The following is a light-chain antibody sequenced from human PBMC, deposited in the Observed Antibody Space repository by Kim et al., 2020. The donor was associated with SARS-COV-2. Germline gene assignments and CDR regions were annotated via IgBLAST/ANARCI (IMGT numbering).Light chain of an antibody. CDR1: SLRSYY. CDR3: NSRDSNDNVV. CDR2: GKN. V-gene: IGLV3-19*01. J-gene: IGLJ2*01. Sequence: SSELTQDPAVSVALGQTVRITCQGDSLRSYYATWYQQKPGQAPILVIYGKNNRPSGIPDRFSGSSSGNTASLTITGTLAGNEADYYCNSRDSNDNVVFGGGTHLTVL.